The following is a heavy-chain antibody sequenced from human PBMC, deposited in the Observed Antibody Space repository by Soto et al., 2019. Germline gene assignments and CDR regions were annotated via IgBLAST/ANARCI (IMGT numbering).Heavy chain of an antibody. V-gene: IGHV5-51*01. D-gene: IGHD6-19*01. J-gene: IGHJ4*02. CDR1: GYIFTSYW. CDR3: ARRGTYSSGWDY. CDR2: IHGGDSNT. Sequence: RGESLKISCKGSGYIFTSYWIGWVRQMPGKGLEWMGIIHGGDSNTRYSPSFEGQVTISTDKSISTAYLQWSSLKASDTAMYYCARRGTYSSGWDYWGQGTLVTVSS.